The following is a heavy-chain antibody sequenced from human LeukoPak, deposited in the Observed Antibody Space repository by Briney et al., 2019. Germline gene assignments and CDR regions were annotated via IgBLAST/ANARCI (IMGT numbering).Heavy chain of an antibody. CDR3: ARGKYSSSWYPLDY. D-gene: IGHD6-13*01. CDR2: IYYSGST. J-gene: IGHJ4*02. V-gene: IGHV4-59*12. CDR1: GGSISSYY. Sequence: KPSETLSLTCTVSGGSISSYYWSWIRQPPGKGLEWIGYIYYSGSTNYNPSLKSRVTISVDTSKNQFSLKLSSVTAADTAVYYCARGKYSSSWYPLDYWGQGTLVTVSS.